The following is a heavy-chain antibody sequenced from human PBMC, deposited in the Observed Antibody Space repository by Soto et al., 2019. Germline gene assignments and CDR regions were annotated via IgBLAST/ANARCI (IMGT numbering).Heavy chain of an antibody. CDR3: ARDSQYSTSWQRFDS. D-gene: IGHD6-13*01. Sequence: KASGYTFTNYAISWVRQAPGRGLEWMGWVNTYNGNPNYAQIFQGRVTMTTDTSTGTAYMELRSLKSDDSAIYYCARDSQYSTSWQRFDSWGQGTLVTVSS. CDR1: GYTFTNYA. J-gene: IGHJ4*02. CDR2: VNTYNGNP. V-gene: IGHV1-18*01.